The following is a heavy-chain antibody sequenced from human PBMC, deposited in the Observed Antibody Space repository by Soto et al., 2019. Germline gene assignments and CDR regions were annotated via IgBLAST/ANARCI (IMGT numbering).Heavy chain of an antibody. CDR3: VASLAASGLNWLDP. D-gene: IGHD6-13*01. Sequence: TLSLTCIVSGGSISEKYWNWVRQPPGKGLEWIGLIFANGHTDYNPSLKSRVTMSVDASKNQFSLRLTSMTAADTAVYYCVASLAASGLNWLDPWGRGTLVTVSS. J-gene: IGHJ5*02. V-gene: IGHV4-4*07. CDR2: IFANGHT. CDR1: GGSISEKY.